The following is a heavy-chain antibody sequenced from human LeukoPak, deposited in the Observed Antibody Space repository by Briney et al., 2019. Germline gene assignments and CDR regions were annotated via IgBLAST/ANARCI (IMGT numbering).Heavy chain of an antibody. CDR3: GRALGSPLDY. D-gene: IGHD1-26*01. V-gene: IGHV3-74*01. J-gene: IGHJ4*02. CDR1: GFTFSSDW. Sequence: GGSLRLSCAASGFTFSSDWMHWVRQAPGKGLVWVSRSNSDGSSTAYADSVKGRFTISRDNAKNTLYLEMNSLRAEDTAVYYCGRALGSPLDYWGQGTLVTVSS. CDR2: SNSDGSST.